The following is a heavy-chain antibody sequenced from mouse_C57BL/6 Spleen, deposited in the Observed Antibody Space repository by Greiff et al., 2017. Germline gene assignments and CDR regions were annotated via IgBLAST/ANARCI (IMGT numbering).Heavy chain of an antibody. Sequence: VMLVESGPELVKPGASVKISCKASGYSFTSYYIHWVKQRPGKGLEWIGWIYPGSGNTKYNEKFKGKATLTADTSSSTAYMQLSSLTSEDSAVYYCAREDDYSFAYWGQGTLVTVSA. D-gene: IGHD2-4*01. CDR1: GYSFTSYY. CDR3: AREDDYSFAY. CDR2: IYPGSGNT. V-gene: IGHV1-66*01. J-gene: IGHJ3*01.